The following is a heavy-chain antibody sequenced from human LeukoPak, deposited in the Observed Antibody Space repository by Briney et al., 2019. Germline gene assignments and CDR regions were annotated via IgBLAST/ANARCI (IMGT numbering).Heavy chain of an antibody. V-gene: IGHV3-23*01. CDR3: AKDPPTSYDSSGYDDY. CDR1: GFTFSSYA. D-gene: IGHD3-22*01. CDR2: ISGSGGST. J-gene: IGHJ4*02. Sequence: GGSLRLSCGASGFTFSSYAMAWVRQAPGKGLEWVSAISGSGGSTYYADSVKGRFTISRDNSKNTLYLQMNSLRAEDTAVYYCAKDPPTSYDSSGYDDYWGQGTLVTVSS.